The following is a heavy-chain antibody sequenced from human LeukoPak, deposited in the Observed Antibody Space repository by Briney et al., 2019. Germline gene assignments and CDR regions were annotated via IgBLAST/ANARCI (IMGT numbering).Heavy chain of an antibody. CDR2: IYHSGST. V-gene: IGHV4-39*07. J-gene: IGHJ4*02. CDR3: ARAGIVVVPAATYYFDY. Sequence: SETLSLTCTVSGGSISSSSYYWGWIRQPPGKGLEWIGSIYHSGSTYYNPSLKSRVTISVDTSKNQFSLKLSSVTAADTAVYYCARAGIVVVPAATYYFDYWGQGTLVTVSS. D-gene: IGHD2-2*01. CDR1: GGSISSSSYY.